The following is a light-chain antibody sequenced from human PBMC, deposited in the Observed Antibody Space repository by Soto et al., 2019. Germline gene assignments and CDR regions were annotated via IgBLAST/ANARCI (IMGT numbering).Light chain of an antibody. CDR2: AAS. V-gene: IGKV1-9*01. CDR1: QGISSY. J-gene: IGKJ1*01. Sequence: DIQLTQSPSFLSASVGDRVTITCRASQGISSYLAWYQQKPGKAPKLLIYAASTLQSEVPSRFSGSGSGTEFTLTISSLQPEDFATYYCQQLNSYPPTFGQGTKVDIK. CDR3: QQLNSYPPT.